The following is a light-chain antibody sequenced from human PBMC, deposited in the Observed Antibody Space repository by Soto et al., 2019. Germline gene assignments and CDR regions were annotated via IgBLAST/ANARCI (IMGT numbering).Light chain of an antibody. CDR2: GAS. CDR3: QQYAASPRT. J-gene: IGKJ1*01. CDR1: QSVANAY. Sequence: EIVLTQSPGTLSLSPRERATLSCRASQSVANAYLAWYQHTVGQSPRLLIYGASNRAPGIPDRFSGSGSRTDFTLTISRLEPEDSAVYYCQQYAASPRTFGQGTPVEVK. V-gene: IGKV3-20*01.